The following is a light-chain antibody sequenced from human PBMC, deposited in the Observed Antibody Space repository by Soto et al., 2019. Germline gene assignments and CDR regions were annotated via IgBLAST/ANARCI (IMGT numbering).Light chain of an antibody. CDR3: QQHSHGPPWT. J-gene: IGKJ5*01. CDR2: GAS. CDR1: QSITEK. V-gene: IGKV3-15*01. Sequence: IVVTQSPATLSVSPGERGTLSCRASQSITEKVVWYQQKSGQAPRLHIYGASTRTTGIPARFSGSGSGTDFTLTISNLEPEDFAVYYCQQHSHGPPWTFGQGTRLEIK.